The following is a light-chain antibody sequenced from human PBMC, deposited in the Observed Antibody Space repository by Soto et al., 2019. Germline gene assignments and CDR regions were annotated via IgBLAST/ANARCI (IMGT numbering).Light chain of an antibody. CDR3: GSYTSTGTYV. CDR2: EVS. V-gene: IGLV2-18*02. CDR1: SSDVGNFNR. Sequence: QSVLTQPPSVSGSPGQSVTISCTGTSSDVGNFNRVSWYQQPPGTAPKLMIYEVSNRPSGVPARFSGSKSGNTASLTISGLQAGDEADYYCGSYTSTGTYVFGTGTKVTVL. J-gene: IGLJ1*01.